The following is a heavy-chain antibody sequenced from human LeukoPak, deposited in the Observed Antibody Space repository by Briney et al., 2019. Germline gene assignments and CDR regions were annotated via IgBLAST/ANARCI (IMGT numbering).Heavy chain of an antibody. Sequence: PSETLSLTCAVYGGSFSGYYWSWIRQPSGKGLEWIGEINHSGSTNYNPSLKSRVTISVDTSKNQFSLKLSSVTAADTAVYYCAAGGLLWFGEYQPWGQGTLVTVSS. CDR2: INHSGST. CDR1: GGSFSGYY. D-gene: IGHD3-10*01. J-gene: IGHJ5*02. CDR3: AAGGLLWFGEYQP. V-gene: IGHV4-34*01.